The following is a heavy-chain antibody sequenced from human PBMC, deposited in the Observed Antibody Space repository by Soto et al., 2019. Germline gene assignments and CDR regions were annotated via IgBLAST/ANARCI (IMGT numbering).Heavy chain of an antibody. CDR1: GFTFRSYA. V-gene: IGHV3-23*01. CDR3: VNPIIVVDDFDI. CDR2: ISGSGGST. D-gene: IGHD2-15*01. Sequence: EVQLLESGGGLVQPGGSLRLSCAASGFTFRSYAMSWVRQAPGKGLEWVSAISGSGGSTYYADSVKGRFTISRDNSKKTLYLQMNSLRAEDTAVYYCVNPIIVVDDFDIWGQGTMVTVSS. J-gene: IGHJ3*02.